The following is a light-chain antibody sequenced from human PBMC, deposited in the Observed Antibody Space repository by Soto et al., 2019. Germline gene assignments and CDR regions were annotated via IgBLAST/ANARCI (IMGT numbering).Light chain of an antibody. CDR1: QSISSY. J-gene: IGKJ1*01. V-gene: IGKV3-11*01. Sequence: EVVLTQSPDPLSLPPGERATLSFRASQSISSYLAWYQQKPGQAPRLLIYDASSRATGIPARFSGSGSGTDFTLTISGLQSEDFAVYYCQQYSNWPPWTFGPGTKVDIK. CDR3: QQYSNWPPWT. CDR2: DAS.